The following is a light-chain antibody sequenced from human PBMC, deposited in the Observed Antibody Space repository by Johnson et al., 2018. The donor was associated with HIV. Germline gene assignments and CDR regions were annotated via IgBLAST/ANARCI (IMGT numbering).Light chain of an antibody. Sequence: QLVLTQPPSVSAAPGQKVTISCSGSSCDIGDNYVSWYQQLPGTAPKLLISDNNKRPSGIPDRFSGSKSGTSAPLGTTGRQPGDEADSYCGTWDSSLSALYVVGTWTKVTVL. CDR1: SCDIGDNY. J-gene: IGLJ1*01. CDR3: GTWDSSLSALYV. V-gene: IGLV1-51*01. CDR2: DNN.